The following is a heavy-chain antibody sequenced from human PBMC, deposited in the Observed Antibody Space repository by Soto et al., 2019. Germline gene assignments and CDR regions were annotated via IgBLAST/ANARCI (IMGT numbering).Heavy chain of an antibody. CDR1: GGTFSNYA. CDR2: IIPIFGTR. Sequence: SVKVSCKASGGTFSNYAITWVRQAPGQGLEWLGRIIPIFGTRDYAQKFQGRVTISADESTTTAYMELSSLRSDDTAVYYCAKDGGRYGYFRNRFAPSGQGTLDTGSS. J-gene: IGHJ5*02. D-gene: IGHD5-18*01. V-gene: IGHV1-69*13. CDR3: AKDGGRYGYFRNRFAP.